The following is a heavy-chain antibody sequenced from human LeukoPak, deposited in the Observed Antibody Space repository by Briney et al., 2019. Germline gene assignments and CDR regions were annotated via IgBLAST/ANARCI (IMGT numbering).Heavy chain of an antibody. D-gene: IGHD5-12*01. CDR3: ARHSRGYDSEFGY. V-gene: IGHV4-59*08. CDR2: MYYSGST. CDR1: GDSIITYY. Sequence: PSETLSLTCTVSGDSIITYYWSWIRQPLGKGLEWLGYMYYSGSTNYNPSLKSRVTISVDKSRNQFSLTLSSVTAADTAVYYCARHSRGYDSEFGYWGQGTLVTVSS. J-gene: IGHJ4*02.